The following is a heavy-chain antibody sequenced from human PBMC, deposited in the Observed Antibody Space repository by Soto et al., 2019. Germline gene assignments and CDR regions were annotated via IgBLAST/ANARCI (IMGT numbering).Heavy chain of an antibody. V-gene: IGHV1-69*13. J-gene: IGHJ5*02. D-gene: IGHD2-21*01. CDR1: GGTLSSYA. Sequence: SVKVSCKASGGTLSSYAISWVRQAPGQGLEWMGGIIPIFGTANYAQKFQGRVTITADESTSTAYMELSSLRYEDTAVYYCAREHIVVVSLARGWFDPWGQGTLVTVSS. CDR3: AREHIVVVSLARGWFDP. CDR2: IIPIFGTA.